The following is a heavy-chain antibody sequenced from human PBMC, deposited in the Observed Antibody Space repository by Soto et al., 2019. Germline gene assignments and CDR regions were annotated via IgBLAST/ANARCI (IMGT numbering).Heavy chain of an antibody. D-gene: IGHD7-27*01. J-gene: IGHJ4*02. CDR3: VSQPHWARPFES. Sequence: QVQLVESGGGLVKPGGSLRLSCAASAFKFSDYYMSWVRQAPGKGLEWVSYISGSGDVIYYADSVKGRFTISRDNDKKSVHLQMNSLRTEDTGVYYCVSQPHWARPFESWGQGTLVNVSS. CDR2: ISGSGDVI. CDR1: AFKFSDYY. V-gene: IGHV3-11*04.